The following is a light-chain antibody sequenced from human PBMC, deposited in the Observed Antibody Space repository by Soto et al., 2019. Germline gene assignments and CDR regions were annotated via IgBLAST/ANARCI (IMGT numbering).Light chain of an antibody. CDR2: DAS. CDR1: QDIRNY. Sequence: DIQMTQSPSSLSASVGGRVNITCQASQDIRNYLNWYQQKPGKAPKLLIYDASNLETGVPSRLSGSGSGTDFTLSITSLQPEDFATYYRQQFYSYPITFGQGTRLEIK. CDR3: QQFYSYPIT. V-gene: IGKV1-33*01. J-gene: IGKJ5*01.